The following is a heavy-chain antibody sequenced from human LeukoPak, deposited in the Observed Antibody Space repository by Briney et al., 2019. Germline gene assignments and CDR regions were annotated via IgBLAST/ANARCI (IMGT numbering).Heavy chain of an antibody. Sequence: ASVKVSCKASGYTLSGYYMHWVRQAPGEGLEWMGRINPNSGDTNYAQKFQGRVTMARDTSISTAYMVLSRLRSDDTAVYYCARVPRKTVSTIDGGQGTLVSVSS. V-gene: IGHV1-2*06. D-gene: IGHD5/OR15-5a*01. CDR3: ARVPRKTVSTID. CDR2: INPNSGDT. J-gene: IGHJ4*02. CDR1: GYTLSGYY.